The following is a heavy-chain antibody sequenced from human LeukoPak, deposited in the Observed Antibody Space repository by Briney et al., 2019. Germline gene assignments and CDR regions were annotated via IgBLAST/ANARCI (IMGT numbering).Heavy chain of an antibody. CDR1: GGTFISYA. CDR3: ARAGYCSGGSCSHYYYYGMDV. CDR2: IIPIFGTT. Sequence: SVKVSCKASGGTFISYAISWVRQAPGQGLEWMGGIIPIFGTTNYAQKFQGRVSITADESTSTAYMELSSLRSEDTAVYYCARAGYCSGGSCSHYYYYGMDVWGQGTTVTVSS. J-gene: IGHJ6*02. V-gene: IGHV1-69*13. D-gene: IGHD2-15*01.